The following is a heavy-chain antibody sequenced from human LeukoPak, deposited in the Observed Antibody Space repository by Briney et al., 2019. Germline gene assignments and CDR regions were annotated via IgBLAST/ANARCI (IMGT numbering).Heavy chain of an antibody. D-gene: IGHD3-9*01. CDR3: ARHDYDIFSAWFDP. J-gene: IGHJ5*02. V-gene: IGHV1-69*04. CDR1: GYTFTRHG. Sequence: SVRVSCKASGYTFTRHGISWVRQAPGQGLEWMGRIIPILGIANYAQKFQGRVTITADKSTSTAYMELSSLRSEDTAVYYCARHDYDIFSAWFDPWGQGTLVTVSS. CDR2: IIPILGIA.